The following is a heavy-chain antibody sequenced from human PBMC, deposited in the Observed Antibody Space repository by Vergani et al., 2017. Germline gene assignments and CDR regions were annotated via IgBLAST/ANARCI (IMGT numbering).Heavy chain of an antibody. CDR2: ISWNSGSI. CDR3: AKDSLAYCSSTSCSALDY. CDR1: GFTFDDYA. Sequence: EVQLVESGGGLVQPGRSLRLSCAASGFTFDDYAMHWVRQAPGKGLEWVSGISWNSGSIGYADSVKGRFTISRDNAKNSLYLQMNSLRAEDTALYYCAKDSLAYCSSTSCSALDYWGQGTLVTVSS. J-gene: IGHJ4*02. D-gene: IGHD2-2*01. V-gene: IGHV3-9*01.